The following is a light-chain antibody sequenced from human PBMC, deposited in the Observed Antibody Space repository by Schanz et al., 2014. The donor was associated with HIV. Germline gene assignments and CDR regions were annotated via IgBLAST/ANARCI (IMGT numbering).Light chain of an antibody. J-gene: IGLJ2*01. CDR1: SGDVGRYDY. Sequence: QSALTQPASVSGSLGQSITISCTGTSGDVGRYDYVSWYQQHPGQAPKLLIYDVTYRPSGISNRFSGSKSGYTASLTVSGLQAEDEADYYCTSYAGSNVLGILGGGTKLTVL. CDR3: TSYAGSNVLGI. CDR2: DVT. V-gene: IGLV2-14*03.